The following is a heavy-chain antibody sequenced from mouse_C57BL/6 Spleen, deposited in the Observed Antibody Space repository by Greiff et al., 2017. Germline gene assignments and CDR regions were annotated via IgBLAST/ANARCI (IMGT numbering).Heavy chain of an antibody. CDR1: GFTFSNYW. J-gene: IGHJ2*01. D-gene: IGHD1-1*01. Sequence: EVKLVESGGGLMQPGGSMKLSCVASGFTFSNYWMNWVRQSPEKGLEWVAQIRFKSDNYATNYAEAVKGRFTISRDDSKSSVYLQMNNLRAEDTGIYYCPLITTVPFDYWGQGTTLTVSS. CDR2: IRFKSDNYAT. V-gene: IGHV6-3*01. CDR3: PLITTVPFDY.